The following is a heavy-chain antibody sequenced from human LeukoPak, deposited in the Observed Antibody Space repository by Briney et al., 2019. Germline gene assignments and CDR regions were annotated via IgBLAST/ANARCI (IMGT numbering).Heavy chain of an antibody. V-gene: IGHV1-2*02. CDR2: INPNSGGT. Sequence: GVSVKVSCKASGYTFTAYYIHWVRQAPGQGLEWMGWINPNSGGTNYAQKFQGRVTMTRDTSITTAYMELSSLRSDDTAVYYCAKLRHCSGGSCYQGNWFDPWGQGTLVTVSS. CDR3: AKLRHCSGGSCYQGNWFDP. D-gene: IGHD2-15*01. J-gene: IGHJ5*02. CDR1: GYTFTAYY.